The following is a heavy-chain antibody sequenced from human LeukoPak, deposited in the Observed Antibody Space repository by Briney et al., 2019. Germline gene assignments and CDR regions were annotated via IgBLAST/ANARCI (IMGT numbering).Heavy chain of an antibody. CDR3: ARDRSGYSSGWYHLGY. J-gene: IGHJ4*02. CDR2: IYYSGST. CDR1: GGSISSSSYY. Sequence: PSETLSLTCTVSGGSISSSSYYWGWIRQPPGKGLEWIGSIYYSGSTYYNPSLKSRVTISVDTSKNQFSLKLSSVTAADTAVYYCARDRSGYSSGWYHLGYWGQGTLVSVSS. D-gene: IGHD6-19*01. V-gene: IGHV4-39*02.